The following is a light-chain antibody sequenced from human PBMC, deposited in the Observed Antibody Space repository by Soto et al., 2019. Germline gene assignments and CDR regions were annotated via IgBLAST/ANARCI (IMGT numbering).Light chain of an antibody. CDR2: EVN. CDR3: SSYAGSSNV. Sequence: QSVLTQPPSASGSPGQSVAISCTGTRSDVGGYNYVSWYQQHPGKAPKLMIYEVNKRPSGVPDRFSGSKSGNTASLTVSGLQAEDEADYYCSSYAGSSNVFGTGTKVTV. V-gene: IGLV2-8*01. J-gene: IGLJ1*01. CDR1: RSDVGGYNY.